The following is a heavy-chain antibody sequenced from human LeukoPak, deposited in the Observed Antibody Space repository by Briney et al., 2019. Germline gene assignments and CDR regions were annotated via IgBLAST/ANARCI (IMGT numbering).Heavy chain of an antibody. CDR2: IKSDGST. J-gene: IGHJ1*01. CDR3: ARAPSEIGGYYPEYFRH. Sequence: PGGSLRLSCAASGFTFSTYWMHWVRQAPGKGLVWVSRIKSDGSTNYADSVKGQFTISRDNAKNTLSLQMNSLRPEDTGVYYCARAPSEIGGYYPEYFRHWGQGTLVTVSS. D-gene: IGHD3-22*01. CDR1: GFTFSTYW. V-gene: IGHV3-74*01.